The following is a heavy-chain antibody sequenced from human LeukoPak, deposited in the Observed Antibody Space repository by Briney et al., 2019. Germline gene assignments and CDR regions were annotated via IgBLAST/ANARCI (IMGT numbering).Heavy chain of an antibody. Sequence: GESLKISCKGSGYSFTSYWIGWVRQMPGKGLEWMGIIYPGDSDTRYSPSFQGQVTISADKSISTAYLQWSSLKASDTVMYYCARVSYYYDSSGSLSYYYYGMDVWGQGTTVTVSS. CDR2: IYPGDSDT. J-gene: IGHJ6*02. CDR3: ARVSYYYDSSGSLSYYYYGMDV. CDR1: GYSFTSYW. D-gene: IGHD3-22*01. V-gene: IGHV5-51*01.